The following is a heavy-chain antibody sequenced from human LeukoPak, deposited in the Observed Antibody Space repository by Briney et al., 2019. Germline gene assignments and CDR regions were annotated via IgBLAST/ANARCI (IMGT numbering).Heavy chain of an antibody. Sequence: PGGSLRLSCAASGFTFSSYGMHWVRQAPGKGLEWVAVISYDGSNKYYADSVKGRFTIPRDNSKNTLYLQMNSLRAEDTAVYYCARDWFHAIDYWGQGTLVTVSS. D-gene: IGHD2/OR15-2a*01. CDR1: GFTFSSYG. J-gene: IGHJ4*02. CDR2: ISYDGSNK. CDR3: ARDWFHAIDY. V-gene: IGHV3-30*03.